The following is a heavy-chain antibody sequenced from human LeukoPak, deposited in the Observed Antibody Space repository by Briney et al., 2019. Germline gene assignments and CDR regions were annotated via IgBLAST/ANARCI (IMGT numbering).Heavy chain of an antibody. CDR2: INPSGGRT. J-gene: IGHJ4*02. Sequence: ASVKVSCKASGYTFTGYYMHWVRQAPGQGLEWMGIINPSGGRTSYAQKFQGRVTMTRDTSTSTVYMELSSLRSEDTAVYYCARDQRYYDSSGHLDYWCQGTLVTVSS. D-gene: IGHD3-22*01. CDR3: ARDQRYYDSSGHLDY. CDR1: GYTFTGYY. V-gene: IGHV1-46*01.